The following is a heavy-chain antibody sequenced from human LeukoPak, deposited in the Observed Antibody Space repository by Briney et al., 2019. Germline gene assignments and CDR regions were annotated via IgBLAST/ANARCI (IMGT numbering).Heavy chain of an antibody. D-gene: IGHD3-22*01. CDR2: IYYSGST. Sequence: SETLSLTCTVSGGSISSSSYYWGWIRQPPGKGLEWIGSIYYSGSTYYNPSLKSRVTISVDTSKNQFSLKLSSVTAADTAVYYCARDHYDSSGYYYFDYWGQGTQVTVSS. V-gene: IGHV4-39*07. J-gene: IGHJ4*02. CDR1: GGSISSSSYY. CDR3: ARDHYDSSGYYYFDY.